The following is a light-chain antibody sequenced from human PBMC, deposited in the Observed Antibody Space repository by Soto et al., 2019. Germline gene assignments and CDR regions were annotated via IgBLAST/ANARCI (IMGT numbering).Light chain of an antibody. CDR1: QSVSSN. Sequence: EIVMTQSPGTLSVSPGERATLSCRASQSVSSNLAWYQQKPGQAPRLLIYGASTRATGIPARFSGSGSETEFTLSISSLKSEDFAFYYCQQFYNWPRTFGQGTKVEIK. CDR3: QQFYNWPRT. J-gene: IGKJ1*01. V-gene: IGKV3-15*01. CDR2: GAS.